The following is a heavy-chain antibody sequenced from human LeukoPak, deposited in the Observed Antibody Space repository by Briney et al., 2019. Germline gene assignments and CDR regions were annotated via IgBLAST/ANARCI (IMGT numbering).Heavy chain of an antibody. V-gene: IGHV4-59*12. CDR3: ARGPPTDYYDSSGFYYVFDY. Sequence: SETLSLTCTVSGGSISRYYWSWIRQPPGKGLEWIGYVYYSGSTNYNPSLKSRVTISVDTSKNQFSLKLSSVTAADTAVYFCARGPPTDYYDSSGFYYVFDYWGQGTLVTVSS. D-gene: IGHD3-22*01. CDR2: VYYSGST. CDR1: GGSISRYY. J-gene: IGHJ4*02.